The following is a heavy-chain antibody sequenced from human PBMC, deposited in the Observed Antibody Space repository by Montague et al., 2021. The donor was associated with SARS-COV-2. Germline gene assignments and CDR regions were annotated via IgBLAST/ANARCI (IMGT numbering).Heavy chain of an antibody. D-gene: IGHD4-17*01. CDR3: ARCRLRNLCDS. Sequence: SETLSLTCTVAGDSISSSTYYWGWVRQPPGKGLEWIGSFFYNGATHYNPSLKSRVTIAVYTSKNQFSLKLNSVTAADTAVYYCARCRLRNLCDSWGQGTLVTASA. V-gene: IGHV4-39*01. J-gene: IGHJ4*02. CDR2: FFYNGAT. CDR1: GDSISSSTYY.